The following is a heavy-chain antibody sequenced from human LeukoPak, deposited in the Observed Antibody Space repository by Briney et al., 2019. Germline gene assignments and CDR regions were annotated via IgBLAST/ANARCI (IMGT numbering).Heavy chain of an antibody. CDR1: GYSFTSYW. Sequence: TGESLKISCKGSGYSFTSYWISWVRQMPGKGLEWVGRIDLSDSYTSYSPSFQGHVTISADKSISTAYLRWSSLKASDTAMYYCARHTVAGVYGMNVWGQGTTVTVSS. D-gene: IGHD6-19*01. CDR3: ARHTVAGVYGMNV. J-gene: IGHJ6*02. CDR2: IDLSDSYT. V-gene: IGHV5-10-1*01.